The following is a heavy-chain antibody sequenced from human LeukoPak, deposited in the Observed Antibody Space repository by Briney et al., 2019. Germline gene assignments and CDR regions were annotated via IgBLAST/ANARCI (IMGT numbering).Heavy chain of an antibody. CDR2: IGSSSSTI. CDR3: ARDREYCSSTSCSYYYMDV. V-gene: IGHV3-48*02. J-gene: IGHJ6*03. D-gene: IGHD2-2*01. CDR1: GFSFSNYN. Sequence: PGGSLRLSCAASGFSFSNYNMNWVRQAPGKGLEWLSYIGSSSSTIYYADSVRGRFTISRDNAKNALYLQMNSPRDEDTAVYFCARDREYCSSTSCSYYYMDVWAKGPRSPSP.